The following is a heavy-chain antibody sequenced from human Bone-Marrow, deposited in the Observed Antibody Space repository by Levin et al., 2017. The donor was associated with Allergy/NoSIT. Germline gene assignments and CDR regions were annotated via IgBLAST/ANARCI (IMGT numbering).Heavy chain of an antibody. CDR2: IRSKAYGGTT. V-gene: IGHV3-49*03. CDR1: GFTFGDYA. Sequence: GESLKISCTASGFTFGDYAMSWFRQAPGKGLEWVGFIRSKAYGGTTEYAASVKGRFIISRDDSKSIAYLQMNSLKTEDTAVYYCTREGRGYSYGFDAFDVWGQGTMVTVSS. D-gene: IGHD5-18*01. CDR3: TREGRGYSYGFDAFDV. J-gene: IGHJ3*01.